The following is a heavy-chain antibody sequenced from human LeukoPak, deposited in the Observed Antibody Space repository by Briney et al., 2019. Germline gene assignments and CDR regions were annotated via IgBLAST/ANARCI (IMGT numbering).Heavy chain of an antibody. Sequence: PSETLSLTCTVSGGSISSSSYYWSWIRQPAGTGLEWIGRIYTSGSTNYNPSLKSRVTMSVDTSKNQFSLKLSSVTAADTAVYYCARETSYYDSSGYSYWGQGTLVTVSS. CDR2: IYTSGST. CDR1: GGSISSSSYY. V-gene: IGHV4-61*02. J-gene: IGHJ4*02. D-gene: IGHD3-22*01. CDR3: ARETSYYDSSGYSY.